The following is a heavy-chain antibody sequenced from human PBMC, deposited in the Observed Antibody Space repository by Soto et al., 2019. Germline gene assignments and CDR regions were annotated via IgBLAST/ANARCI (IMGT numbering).Heavy chain of an antibody. CDR1: GGSISSSNYY. V-gene: IGHV4-39*01. D-gene: IGHD6-13*01. J-gene: IGHJ6*02. CDR2: MYYSGST. CDR3: ARRSSSWYGYYYGMDV. Sequence: SETLSLTCAVSGGSISSSNYYWGWIRQPPGKGLEWIGNMYYSGSTYYNPSLKSRVTISVDTSKNQFSLKLSSVTAADTAVYYCARRSSSWYGYYYGMDVWGQGTTVTVS.